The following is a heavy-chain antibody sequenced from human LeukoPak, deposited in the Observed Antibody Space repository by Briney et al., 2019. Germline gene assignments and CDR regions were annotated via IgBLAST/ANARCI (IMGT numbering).Heavy chain of an antibody. V-gene: IGHV4-59*01. CDR3: ARGASTIFGVVQDY. CDR2: IYYSGGT. D-gene: IGHD3-3*01. CDR1: GGSISSYY. J-gene: IGHJ4*02. Sequence: PSETLSLTCTVSGGSISSYYWSWIRQPPGKGLEWIGYIYYSGGTNYNPSLKSRVTISVDTSKNQFSLKLSSVTAADTAVYYCARGASTIFGVVQDYWGQGTLVTVSS.